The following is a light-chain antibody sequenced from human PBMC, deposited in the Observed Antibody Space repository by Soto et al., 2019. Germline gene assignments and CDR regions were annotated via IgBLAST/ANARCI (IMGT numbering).Light chain of an antibody. CDR3: QQYGSSPRT. Sequence: EIVLTQSPGPLSLSPGERATLSCRHSNSVSSSYLAWYQQKPGQAPRLLIYGASSRATGIPDRFSGSGSGTDCTLTISRLEPEDFAVYYCQQYGSSPRTLGQGAKVDIK. V-gene: IGKV3-20*01. J-gene: IGKJ1*01. CDR2: GAS. CDR1: NSVSSSY.